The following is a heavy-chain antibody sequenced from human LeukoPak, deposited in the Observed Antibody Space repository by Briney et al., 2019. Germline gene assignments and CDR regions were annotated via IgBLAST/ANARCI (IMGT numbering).Heavy chain of an antibody. J-gene: IGHJ4*02. D-gene: IGHD2-15*01. Sequence: ASVRVSCKASGYTTPSYYIHWVRQAPGQGLEWMGAINPSGGTTTYAQEFQGRVTMTRDASTTTFYMELRSLRSEGTALYYCARGYCSAGDCYTPDYFDYWGQGTLVTVSS. CDR3: ARGYCSAGDCYTPDYFDY. CDR1: GYTTPSYY. V-gene: IGHV1-46*01. CDR2: INPSGGTT.